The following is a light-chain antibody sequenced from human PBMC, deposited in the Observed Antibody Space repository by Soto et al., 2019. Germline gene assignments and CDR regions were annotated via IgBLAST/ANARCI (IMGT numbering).Light chain of an antibody. J-gene: IGKJ2*01. CDR1: QSVGNN. CDR3: QQYNNWYT. V-gene: IGKV3-15*01. Sequence: IVMTQSPATLSVSPGERATLSCRVSQSVGNNLAWYQLKPGQAPRLLIFDASTRATGIPARFSGTGSGTGFTLTISSLQSEDFAVYYCQQYNNWYTFGQGTKLEIK. CDR2: DAS.